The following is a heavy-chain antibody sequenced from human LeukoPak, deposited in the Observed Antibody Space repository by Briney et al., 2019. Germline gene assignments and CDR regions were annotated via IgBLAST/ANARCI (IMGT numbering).Heavy chain of an antibody. V-gene: IGHV3-48*03. CDR2: ISTSGGTI. D-gene: IGHD3-22*01. CDR1: GFTFSSYE. Sequence: GGSLRLSCAASGFTFSSYEMNWLPQAPGKGLEGVSYISTSGGTIFYADSVKGRFTISRDNAENSLYLQLNSLRAEDTAVYYCARDSLYDSSPYGMDVWGQGTTVTVSS. CDR3: ARDSLYDSSPYGMDV. J-gene: IGHJ6*02.